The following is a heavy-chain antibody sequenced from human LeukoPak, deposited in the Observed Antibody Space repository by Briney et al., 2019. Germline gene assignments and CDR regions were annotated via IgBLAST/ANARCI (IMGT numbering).Heavy chain of an antibody. J-gene: IGHJ3*02. CDR2: INPSGGST. Sequence: GASVTVSCKASGYTFTRYYMYWVRQAPGQGLEWMGIINPSGGSTSYAQKFQGRVTMTRDTSTSTVYMELSSLRSEDTAVYYCARDRPAEKISVWFGGPPAGLDPFDIWGQGKMVIVSS. CDR1: GYTFTRYY. V-gene: IGHV1-46*01. D-gene: IGHD3-10*01. CDR3: ARDRPAEKISVWFGGPPAGLDPFDI.